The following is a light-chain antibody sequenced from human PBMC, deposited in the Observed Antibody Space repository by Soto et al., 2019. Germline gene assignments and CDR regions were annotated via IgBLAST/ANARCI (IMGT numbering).Light chain of an antibody. CDR1: SSDVGDYNY. V-gene: IGLV2-14*01. Sequence: QSALTQPASVSGSPGQSITISCTGTSSDVGDYNYVSWYQQHPGKAPKLMIYEVSNRPSGVSNRFSGSKSGNTASLTISGLQAEDEADYYYSSYTSSSTLAIFGGGTKLTVL. CDR3: SSYTSSSTLAI. J-gene: IGLJ2*01. CDR2: EVS.